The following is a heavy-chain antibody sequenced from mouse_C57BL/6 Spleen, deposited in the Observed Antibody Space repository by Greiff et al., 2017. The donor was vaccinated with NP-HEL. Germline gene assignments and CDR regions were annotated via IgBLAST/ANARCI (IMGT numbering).Heavy chain of an antibody. V-gene: IGHV1-82*01. CDR2: IYPGDGDT. Sequence: QVQLQQSGPELVKPGASVKFSCTASGYAFSSSWMNWVKQRPGKGLEWIGRIYPGDGDTNYKGKFKGKATLTADKSSSTAYMQLSSLTSEDSAVYVCAHYDYDYYAMDYWGQGTSVTVSS. CDR1: GYAFSSSW. J-gene: IGHJ4*01. D-gene: IGHD2-4*01. CDR3: AHYDYDYYAMDY.